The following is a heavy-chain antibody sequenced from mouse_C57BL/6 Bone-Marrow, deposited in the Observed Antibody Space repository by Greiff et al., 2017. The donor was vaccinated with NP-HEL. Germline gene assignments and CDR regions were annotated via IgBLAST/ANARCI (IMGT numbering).Heavy chain of an antibody. CDR3: ARALRYQAWFAY. D-gene: IGHD1-1*01. Sequence: QVQLQQSGPELVKPGASVKISCKASGYAFSSSWMNWVKQRPGKGLEWIGRIYPGDGDTNYNGKFKGKATLTADKSSSTAYMQLSSLTSEDSAVYFCARALRYQAWFAYWGQGTLVTVSA. J-gene: IGHJ3*01. V-gene: IGHV1-82*01. CDR1: GYAFSSSW. CDR2: IYPGDGDT.